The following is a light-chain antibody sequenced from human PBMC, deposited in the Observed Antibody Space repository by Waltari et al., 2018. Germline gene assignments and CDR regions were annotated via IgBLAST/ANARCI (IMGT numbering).Light chain of an antibody. V-gene: IGLV2-14*03. Sequence: QSALTQPASVSGSPGQSITISCTGTSNDVGGYHSVSWYQQHPGKAPKLMIYDVRDRPSGVSNRFSGSKSGNTASLTISGLQAEDEAEYYCTSYATGSSYIFGGGTKVTVL. CDR1: SNDVGGYHS. CDR2: DVR. CDR3: TSYATGSSYI. J-gene: IGLJ1*01.